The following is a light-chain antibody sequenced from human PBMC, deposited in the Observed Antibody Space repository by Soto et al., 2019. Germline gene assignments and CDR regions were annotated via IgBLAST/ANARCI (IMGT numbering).Light chain of an antibody. CDR2: AAS. J-gene: IGKJ4*01. CDR3: HPSYSTARLT. Sequence: DIQMTQSPSSLSASVGDRVTITCRAIQSISIYLNWYKQKPGKAPNFLIYAASSLQSGVPSRFSGSGSGTDFSLSSSSLQPEDFASYYCHPSYSTARLTFGGGTKGEIK. CDR1: QSISIY. V-gene: IGKV1-39*01.